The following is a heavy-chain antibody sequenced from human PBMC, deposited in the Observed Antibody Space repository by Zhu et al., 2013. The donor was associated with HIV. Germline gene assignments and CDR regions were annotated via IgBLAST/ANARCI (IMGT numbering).Heavy chain of an antibody. CDR2: IIPIFGTA. J-gene: IGHJ4*02. CDR3: ATLGDYDYVWGSPYYFDY. D-gene: IGHD3-16*01. V-gene: IGHV1-69*06. CDR1: GGTFSSYA. Sequence: QVQLVQSGAEVKKPGSSVKVSCKASGGTFSSYAISWVRQAPGQGLEWMGGIIPIFGTANYAQKFQGRVTITADKSTSTAYMELSSLRSEDTAVYYCATLGDYDYVWGSPYYFDYWGQGTLVTVSS.